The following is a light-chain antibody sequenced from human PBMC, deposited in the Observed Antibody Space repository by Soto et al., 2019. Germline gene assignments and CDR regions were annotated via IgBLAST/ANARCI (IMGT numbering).Light chain of an antibody. J-gene: IGKJ1*01. CDR1: QTISTY. CDR2: AAS. V-gene: IGKV1-16*01. Sequence: DIQMTQSPSSLSASVGDRVTITCRASQTISTYLSCFQQKPGKAPKLLIYAASTLQSGVPSRFSGSGSGTDFTLTISCLQSEDFATYYCQHYNSYSEAFGQGTKVDIK. CDR3: QHYNSYSEA.